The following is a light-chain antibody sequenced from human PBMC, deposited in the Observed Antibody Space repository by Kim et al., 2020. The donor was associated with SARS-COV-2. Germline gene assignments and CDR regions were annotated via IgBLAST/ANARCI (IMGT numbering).Light chain of an antibody. Sequence: SVTTRETVPIPCLASQRIRRDLHWYQQPPHQPPELLIIYACHSYSGIPSRFSGSGSGTDFTLTINGLEVEDAATYFCQQSSSLPLTFGGGTKLEI. CDR2: YAC. CDR3: QQSSSLPLT. J-gene: IGKJ4*01. V-gene: IGKV6-21*01. CDR1: QRIRRD.